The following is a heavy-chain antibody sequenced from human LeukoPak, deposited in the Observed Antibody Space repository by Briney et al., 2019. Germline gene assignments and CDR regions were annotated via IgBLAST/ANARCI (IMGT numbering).Heavy chain of an antibody. V-gene: IGHV3-48*02. D-gene: IGHD3-9*01. J-gene: IGHJ4*02. Sequence: GGSLRLSCAASGFTFSSYTMNWVRQAPGKGLEWVSSISSSSSAIYYAASVKGRFTISRDNAMNSLYLQMNSLRDEDTAVYYCARGALRYSDYWGQGTLVTVSS. CDR3: ARGALRYSDY. CDR1: GFTFSSYT. CDR2: ISSSSSAI.